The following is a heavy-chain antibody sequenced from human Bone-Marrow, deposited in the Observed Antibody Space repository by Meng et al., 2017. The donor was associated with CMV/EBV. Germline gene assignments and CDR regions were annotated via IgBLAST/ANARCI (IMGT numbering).Heavy chain of an antibody. J-gene: IGHJ4*02. CDR1: GFTFSSYA. CDR3: AKGHPYYYDSSGLDY. CDR2: ISGSGGST. V-gene: IGHV3-23*01. D-gene: IGHD3-22*01. Sequence: LSLTCAASGFTFSSYAMSWVRQAPGKGLEWVSAISGSGGSTYYADSVKGRFTISRDNSKNTLYLQMNSLRAEDTAVYYCAKGHPYYYDSSGLDYWGQGTRVTVSS.